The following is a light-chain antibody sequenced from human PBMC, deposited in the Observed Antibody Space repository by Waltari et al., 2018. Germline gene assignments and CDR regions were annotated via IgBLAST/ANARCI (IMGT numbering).Light chain of an antibody. V-gene: IGLV1-40*01. CDR2: GNG. Sequence: GNGNRPSGVPDRFSGSKSGTSASLAITGLQAEDEAGYYCQSYDSLSGSVFGGGTKLTVL. CDR3: QSYDSLSGSV. J-gene: IGLJ2*01.